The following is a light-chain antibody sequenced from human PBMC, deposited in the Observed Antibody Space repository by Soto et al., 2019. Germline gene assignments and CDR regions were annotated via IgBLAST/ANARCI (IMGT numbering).Light chain of an antibody. Sequence: EIVLTPSPGTLSLSPGERATLSCRASQSFSSSYLAWYQQKPGQAPRLLIYGASTRATGFPARFSGSRSGTEFTLTISSLQSEDFAIYYCQHYDNWPITFGQGTRLEIK. CDR2: GAS. CDR1: QSFSSSY. V-gene: IGKV3-15*01. J-gene: IGKJ5*01. CDR3: QHYDNWPIT.